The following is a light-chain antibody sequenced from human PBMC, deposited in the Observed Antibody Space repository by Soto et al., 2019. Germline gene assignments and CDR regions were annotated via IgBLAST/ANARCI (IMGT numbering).Light chain of an antibody. CDR1: SSNIGAGHD. V-gene: IGLV1-40*01. Sequence: QSALTRPPSVSGAPGQRVTISCTGSSSNIGAGHDVHWYQQLPGTAPKLLIYGNGNRPSGVPDRFSGSKSGTSASLAITGLQADDEADYYCQSYDSSLSGSEVFGTGTKVTVL. J-gene: IGLJ1*01. CDR3: QSYDSSLSGSEV. CDR2: GNG.